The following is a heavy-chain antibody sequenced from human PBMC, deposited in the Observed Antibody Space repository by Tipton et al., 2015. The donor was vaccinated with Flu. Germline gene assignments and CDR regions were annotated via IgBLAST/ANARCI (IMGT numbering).Heavy chain of an antibody. V-gene: IGHV3-7*01. J-gene: IGHJ4*02. D-gene: IGHD6-13*01. Sequence: LSLTCNVSGVSISSSYWMSWVRQAPGKGLEWVANINQDATKGYYVESVKGRFTISRDNAKNSLYLQMNSLRVEDTAVYYCVRAIAAAGSRWGQGTLVTVSS. CDR2: INQDATKG. CDR1: GVSISSSYW. CDR3: VRAIAAAGSR.